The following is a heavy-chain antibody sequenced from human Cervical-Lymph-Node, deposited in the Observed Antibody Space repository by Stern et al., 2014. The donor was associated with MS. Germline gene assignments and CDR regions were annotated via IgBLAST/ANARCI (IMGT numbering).Heavy chain of an antibody. Sequence: VQLVESGGGLVKPGGSLRLACAASGFTFESYSINWVRQPPGKGLEWVASIHSYTFSYYGESGRGQFTVSRDNAKNSLYLQMNSLRAEDTAVYYCARDDYVSIMGLYFYAMDVWGQGTTVTVSS. CDR2: IHSYTFS. V-gene: IGHV3-21*01. D-gene: IGHD4-17*01. CDR1: GFTFESYS. J-gene: IGHJ6*02. CDR3: ARDDYVSIMGLYFYAMDV.